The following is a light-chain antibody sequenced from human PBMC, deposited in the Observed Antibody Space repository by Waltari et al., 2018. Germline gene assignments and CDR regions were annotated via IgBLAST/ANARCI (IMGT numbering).Light chain of an antibody. CDR2: GAS. J-gene: IGKJ2*01. CDR3: QQYSYWPPNT. Sequence: EVLMTQSPATLSVSPGERATLSGRASQNLNRDYAWYQQRPGQAPRLLIYGASPRATDVPDRFSGRGSGTEFTLTVSSVQSEAFAVYYCQQYSYWPPNTFGQGTKLDIK. CDR1: QNLNRD. V-gene: IGKV3-15*01.